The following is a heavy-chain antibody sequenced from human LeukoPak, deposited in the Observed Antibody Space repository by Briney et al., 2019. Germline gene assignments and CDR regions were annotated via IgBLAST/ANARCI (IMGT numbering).Heavy chain of an antibody. CDR3: TRVQAGRAGLMDV. Sequence: GGSLRLSCAASGFTLSSYWMHWVRQAPGEGLVWVSRIDPDGSTTNYADSVKGRFTTSRDNAKNTLYLQMNSLRAEDTALYYCTRVQAGRAGLMDVWGRGATVTVSS. J-gene: IGHJ6*02. V-gene: IGHV3-74*01. CDR1: GFTLSSYW. D-gene: IGHD6-13*01. CDR2: IDPDGSTT.